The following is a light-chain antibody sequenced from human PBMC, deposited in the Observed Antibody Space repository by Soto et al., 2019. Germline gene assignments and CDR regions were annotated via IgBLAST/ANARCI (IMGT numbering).Light chain of an antibody. V-gene: IGLV2-14*01. CDR1: SSDVGGYNY. Sequence: QSVLTQPASVSGSPGQSITISCTGTSSDVGGYNYVSWYQQHPGKAPKLMIYDVSNRPSGVSNRFSGSKSGNTASLTISGPQAEDEADYYCTSYTSSSPRVVFGGGTKLTVL. CDR2: DVS. CDR3: TSYTSSSPRVV. J-gene: IGLJ2*01.